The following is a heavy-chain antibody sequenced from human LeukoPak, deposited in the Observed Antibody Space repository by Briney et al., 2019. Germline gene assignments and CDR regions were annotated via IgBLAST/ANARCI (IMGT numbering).Heavy chain of an antibody. CDR3: AREDLRETLRYFNWLLAAFDY. D-gene: IGHD3-9*01. CDR2: ISAYNGNT. V-gene: IGHV1-18*01. J-gene: IGHJ4*02. CDR1: GYTFTSYG. Sequence: GASVKVSCKASGYTFTSYGISWVRQAPGQGLEWMGWISAYNGNTNYAQKLQGRVTMTTDTSTSTAYMELRSLRSDDTAVYYCAREDLRETLRYFNWLLAAFDYWGQGTLVTVSS.